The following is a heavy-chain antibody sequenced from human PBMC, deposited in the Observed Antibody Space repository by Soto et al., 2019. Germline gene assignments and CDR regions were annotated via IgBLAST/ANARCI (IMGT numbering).Heavy chain of an antibody. CDR3: ARGGAYYFDS. CDR1: GGAIGGYY. CDR2: IYTRGST. V-gene: IGHV4-4*07. Sequence: SETLSLTCSLSGGAIGGYYWSWIRQSARKGLEWIGRIYTRGSTDYNPSLKSRVTVSIDTSKNQVSLTLSSVTAADTAVYYCARGGAYYFDSWGQGILVTVSS. J-gene: IGHJ4*02. D-gene: IGHD3-16*01.